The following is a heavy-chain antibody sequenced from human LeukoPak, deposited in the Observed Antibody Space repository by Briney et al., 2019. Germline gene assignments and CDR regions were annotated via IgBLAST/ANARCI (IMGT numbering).Heavy chain of an antibody. D-gene: IGHD5-18*01. Sequence: PGRSLRLSCAASGFTFSSYGMHWVRQAPGKGLEWVAVIWYDGSNKYYADSVKGRFTISRDNSKNTLYLQMNSLRAEDTAVYYCARDRLGGYSCGYDYWGQGTLVTVSS. CDR2: IWYDGSNK. V-gene: IGHV3-33*01. J-gene: IGHJ4*02. CDR3: ARDRLGGYSCGYDY. CDR1: GFTFSSYG.